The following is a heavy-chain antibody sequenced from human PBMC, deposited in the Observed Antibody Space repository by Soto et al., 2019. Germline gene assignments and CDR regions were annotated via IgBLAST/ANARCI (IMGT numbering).Heavy chain of an antibody. CDR1: GFTFSSYG. V-gene: IGHV3-30*18. CDR2: ISYDGSNK. D-gene: IGHD3-22*01. CDR3: AKDRLDTIIVVVPPPPDYYGMDV. Sequence: SLRLSCAASGFTFSSYGMHWVRQAPGKGLEWVAVISYDGSNKYYADSVKGRFTISRDNSKNTLYLQMNSLRAEDTAVYYCAKDRLDTIIVVVPPPPDYYGMDVWGEGTTVTESS. J-gene: IGHJ6*02.